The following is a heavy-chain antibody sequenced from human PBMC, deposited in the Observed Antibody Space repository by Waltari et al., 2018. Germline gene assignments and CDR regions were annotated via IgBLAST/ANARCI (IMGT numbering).Heavy chain of an antibody. CDR2: IYYSGST. V-gene: IGHV4-59*11. Sequence: QVQLQESGPGLVKPSETLSLTCTVSGGSISSHYWSWIRQPPGKGLEWIGYIYYSGSTNYNPSPKSRVTISVDTSKNQFSLKLSSVTAADTAVYYCARVIFGGVIGYWGQGTLVTVSS. CDR1: GGSISSHY. D-gene: IGHD3-16*02. CDR3: ARVIFGGVIGY. J-gene: IGHJ4*02.